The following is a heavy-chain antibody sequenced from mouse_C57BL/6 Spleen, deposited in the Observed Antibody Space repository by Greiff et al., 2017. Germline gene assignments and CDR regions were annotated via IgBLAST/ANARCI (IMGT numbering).Heavy chain of an antibody. CDR2: IYPGSGST. V-gene: IGHV1-55*01. J-gene: IGHJ2*01. CDR3: ASLTRGYSNLDY. D-gene: IGHD2-5*01. CDR1: GYTFTSYW. Sequence: QVQLQQPGAELVKPGASVKMSCKASGYTFTSYWITWVKQRPGQGLEWIGDIYPGSGSTNYNEKFKSKATLTVDTSSSTAYMQLSSRTSEDSAVYYCASLTRGYSNLDYWGQGTTLTVSS.